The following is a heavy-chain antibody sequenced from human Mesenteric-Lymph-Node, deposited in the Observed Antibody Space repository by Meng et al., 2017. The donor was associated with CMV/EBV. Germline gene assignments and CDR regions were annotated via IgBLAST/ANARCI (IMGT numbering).Heavy chain of an antibody. CDR3: ARGNGWYLD. CDR2: IYSGGTT. D-gene: IGHD6-19*01. Sequence: GGSLRLSCAASGFTVSSNSMTWVRQAPGKGLEWVSIIYSGGTTRYADSVKGRFTISGDYSKNTLYLQLNSLRAEDTAVYYCARGNGWYLDWGQGTLVTVSS. V-gene: IGHV3-53*01. CDR1: GFTVSSNS. J-gene: IGHJ4*02.